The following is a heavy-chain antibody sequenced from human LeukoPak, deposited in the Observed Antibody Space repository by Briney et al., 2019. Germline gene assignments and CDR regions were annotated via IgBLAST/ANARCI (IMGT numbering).Heavy chain of an antibody. D-gene: IGHD2-8*02. V-gene: IGHV4-61*02. CDR2: IYTSGST. J-gene: IGHJ5*02. CDR3: ARVIPGNWFDP. Sequence: PSETLSLTCTVSGDSISSGVYYWRWLRQPAGKGLEWIGRIYTSGSTNYNPSLKSRVTISLDTPKNQFSLKLTSVTATDTAVYFCARVIPGNWFDPWGQGTLVTVSS. CDR1: GDSISSGVYY.